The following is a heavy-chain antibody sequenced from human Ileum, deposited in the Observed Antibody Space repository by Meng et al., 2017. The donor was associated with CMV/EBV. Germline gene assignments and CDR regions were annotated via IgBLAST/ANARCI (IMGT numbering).Heavy chain of an antibody. D-gene: IGHD3-16*01. Sequence: QVQLQESGPGLVKPSQPLSLTCAVSGDFIRGGGFYWTWIRQPPGKALEWIGYIYFSGSTYYNPSLKSRVTISVDTAKNQFSLNLDSVTAADTAVYYCARGPGGDWFDPWGQGTLVTVSS. CDR1: GDFIRGGGFY. J-gene: IGHJ5*02. CDR3: ARGPGGDWFDP. CDR2: IYFSGST. V-gene: IGHV4-30-4*01.